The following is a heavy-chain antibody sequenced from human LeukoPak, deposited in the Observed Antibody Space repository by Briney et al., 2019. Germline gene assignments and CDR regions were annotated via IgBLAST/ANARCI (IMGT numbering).Heavy chain of an antibody. CDR3: AKGGGIVIVPAARDPDMDV. CDR1: GITVNTNY. V-gene: IGHV3-66*02. Sequence: GGSLRLSCAASGITVNTNYMSWVRQAPGKGLEWVSIIYSGGATFYADSVKGRFTISRDNSKNTLYLQMNSLRVEDTAVYYCAKGGGIVIVPAARDPDMDVWGKGTTVTVSS. D-gene: IGHD2-2*01. J-gene: IGHJ6*03. CDR2: IYSGGAT.